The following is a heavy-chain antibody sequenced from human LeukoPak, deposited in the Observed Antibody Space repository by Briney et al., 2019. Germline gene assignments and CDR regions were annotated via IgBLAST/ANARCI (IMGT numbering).Heavy chain of an antibody. Sequence: SETLSLTCTVSGGSISTYYWSWIRQPPGKGLEWIGYIFYSGSTNYNPSLKSRVIISRDTSKNQFSLKLSSVTAADTAVYYCAIPREGLRNLRAFDYWGQGTLVTVSS. CDR1: GGSISTYY. CDR2: IFYSGST. V-gene: IGHV4-59*12. J-gene: IGHJ4*02. D-gene: IGHD5-12*01. CDR3: AIPREGLRNLRAFDY.